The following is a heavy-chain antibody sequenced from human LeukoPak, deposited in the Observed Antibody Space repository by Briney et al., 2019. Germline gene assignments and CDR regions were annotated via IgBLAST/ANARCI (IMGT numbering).Heavy chain of an antibody. V-gene: IGHV1-18*01. D-gene: IGHD3-22*01. CDR1: GYTFTSYG. Sequence: ASVKVFCKASGYTFTSYGISWVRQAPGQGLEWMGWISAYNGNTNYAQKLQGRVTMTTDTSTSTAYMELRSLRSDDTAVYYCTRVMEGVVGGYYDSSGYYDLDYWGQGTLVTVSS. CDR3: TRVMEGVVGGYYDSSGYYDLDY. J-gene: IGHJ4*02. CDR2: ISAYNGNT.